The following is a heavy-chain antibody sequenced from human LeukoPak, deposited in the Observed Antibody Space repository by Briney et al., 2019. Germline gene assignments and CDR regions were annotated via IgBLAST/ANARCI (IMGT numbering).Heavy chain of an antibody. Sequence: SETLSLTCAVYGGSFSGYYWSWIRQPPGKGLEWIGEINHSGSTNYNPSLKSRVTISVDTSKNQFSLKLSSVTAADTAVYYCAKVVGDGSGSKTGAFDYWGQGTPVTVSS. CDR2: INHSGST. J-gene: IGHJ4*02. CDR3: AKVVGDGSGSKTGAFDY. D-gene: IGHD3-10*01. CDR1: GGSFSGYY. V-gene: IGHV4-34*01.